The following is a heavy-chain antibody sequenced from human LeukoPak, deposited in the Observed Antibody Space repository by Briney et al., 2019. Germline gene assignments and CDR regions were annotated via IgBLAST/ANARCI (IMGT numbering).Heavy chain of an antibody. Sequence: GESLKISCKGSAYRFASYWSAWARQMPGKGLEWMGIIYPGDSDTKYSPSFQGQVTISADESISTAYLQWNSLKASDTAMYYCARLGHDYGDYWGQGTLVTVSS. CDR1: AYRFASYW. J-gene: IGHJ4*02. CDR3: ARLGHDYGDY. CDR2: IYPGDSDT. V-gene: IGHV5-51*01.